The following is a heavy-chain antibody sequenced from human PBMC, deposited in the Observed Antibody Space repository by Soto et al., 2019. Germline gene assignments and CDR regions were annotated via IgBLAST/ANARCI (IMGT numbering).Heavy chain of an antibody. Sequence: XGSLRLSXXXSGFXFSSXXXXXXXXXPXKXXEWXXGIWDDGSKKYYADSVKGRFTISRDNSKNTLYLQMNSLRAEDTXVYYXXXALDGXYXYXXMDVWGQGTTVXVSS. CDR3: XXALDGXYXYXXMDV. D-gene: IGHD3-3*01. J-gene: IGHJ6*01. CDR1: GFXFSSXX. CDR2: IWDDGSKK. V-gene: IGHV3-33*01.